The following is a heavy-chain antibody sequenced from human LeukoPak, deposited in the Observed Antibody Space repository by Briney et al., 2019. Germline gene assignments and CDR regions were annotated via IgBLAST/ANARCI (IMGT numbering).Heavy chain of an antibody. Sequence: GGSLRLSCAASGFTFSNNAMTWVRQAPGKGLECVSAITGTTATGDPPYYADSVKGRFTISRDNSRNTLYLQLNDLRAEDTAIYYCAKAFGTNGYFQLPIDFWGQGTLVTVSS. CDR3: AKAFGTNGYFQLPIDF. J-gene: IGHJ4*02. CDR2: ITGTTATGDPP. V-gene: IGHV3-23*01. D-gene: IGHD2-8*01. CDR1: GFTFSNNA.